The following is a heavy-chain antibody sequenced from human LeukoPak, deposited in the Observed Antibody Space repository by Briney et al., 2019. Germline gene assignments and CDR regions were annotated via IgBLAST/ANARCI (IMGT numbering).Heavy chain of an antibody. CDR2: ISGSGGST. CDR1: GFTFSSYA. CDR3: ARDGDYDFWSGRYYYYCYMDV. D-gene: IGHD3-3*01. V-gene: IGHV3-23*01. Sequence: GGSLRLACAASGFTFSSYAMSWVRQAPWKGLEWVSAISGSGGSTYYADSVKGRFTISRDNSKNTLYLQMNSLRADDTAVYYCARDGDYDFWSGRYYYYCYMDVWGKGTTVTVSS. J-gene: IGHJ6*03.